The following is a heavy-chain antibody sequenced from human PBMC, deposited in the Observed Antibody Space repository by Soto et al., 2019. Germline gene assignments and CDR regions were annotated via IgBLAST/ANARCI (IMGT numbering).Heavy chain of an antibody. CDR2: IYYSGST. J-gene: IGHJ4*02. V-gene: IGHV4-39*01. CDR1: DVSISSRNYY. CDR3: ARAPNGWPYYFDY. Sequence: SETLSLTCSVSDVSISSRNYYWGWIRQPPGKGLEWVGSIYYSGSTYYNPSLKSRVTISVDTSKNQFSLKLSSVTAADTAVYYCARAPNGWPYYFDYWGQGTLVTVSS. D-gene: IGHD2-8*01.